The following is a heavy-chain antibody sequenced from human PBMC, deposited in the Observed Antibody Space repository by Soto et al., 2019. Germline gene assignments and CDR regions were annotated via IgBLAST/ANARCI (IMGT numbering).Heavy chain of an antibody. Sequence: SETLSLTCTVSGGSINSGGYYWSWIRQHPGKGLEWIGYIYSSGSTSYNPSLKSRVTISVDTSKNQFSLKLSSVTAADTAVYYCARDGDGYNYWGQGTLVTVSS. V-gene: IGHV4-61*08. J-gene: IGHJ4*02. CDR2: IYSSGST. CDR1: GGSINSGGYY. CDR3: ARDGDGYNY. D-gene: IGHD5-12*01.